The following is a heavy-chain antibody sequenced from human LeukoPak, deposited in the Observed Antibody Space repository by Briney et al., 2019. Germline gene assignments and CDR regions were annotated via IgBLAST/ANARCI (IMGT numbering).Heavy chain of an antibody. J-gene: IGHJ4*02. CDR2: IYTSGST. Sequence: SETLSLTCTVSGGSIGSGSYYWSWIRQPAGKGLEWIGRIYTSGSTNYNPSLKSRVTISVDTSKNQFSLKLSSVTAADTAVYYCARVYCSSTSCYEDYWGQGTLVTVSS. V-gene: IGHV4-61*02. CDR1: GGSIGSGSYY. D-gene: IGHD2-2*01. CDR3: ARVYCSSTSCYEDY.